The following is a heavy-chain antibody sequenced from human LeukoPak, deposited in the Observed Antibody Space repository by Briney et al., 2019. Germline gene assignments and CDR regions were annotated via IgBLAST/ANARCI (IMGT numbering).Heavy chain of an antibody. Sequence: SVKASCKASGGTFSSYAISWVRQAPGQGLEWMGRIIPIFGTANYAQKLQGRVTITTDESTSTAYMELSSLRSEDTAVYYCARDGIQLGARAFDIWGQGTMVTVSS. CDR1: GGTFSSYA. CDR2: IIPIFGTA. V-gene: IGHV1-69*05. CDR3: ARDGIQLGARAFDI. J-gene: IGHJ3*02. D-gene: IGHD5-18*01.